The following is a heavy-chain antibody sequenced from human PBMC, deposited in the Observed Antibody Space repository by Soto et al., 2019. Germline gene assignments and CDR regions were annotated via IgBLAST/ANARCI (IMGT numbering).Heavy chain of an antibody. CDR1: GFTFSSYA. CDR2: ISGSAATT. Sequence: EVQLLESGGGLVQPGGSLRLSCAASGFTFSSYAMNWVRQAPGKGLEWVSAISGSAATTHFADSVKGRFTISIDNSQNTLYLQMNSLRAEDTAVYYCARDRSYYDSSGSYSPPYWGQGTLVTVSS. D-gene: IGHD3-22*01. J-gene: IGHJ4*02. V-gene: IGHV3-23*01. CDR3: ARDRSYYDSSGSYSPPY.